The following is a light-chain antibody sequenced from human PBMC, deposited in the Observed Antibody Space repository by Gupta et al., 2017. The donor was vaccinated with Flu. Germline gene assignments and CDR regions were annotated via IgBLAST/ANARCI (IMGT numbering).Light chain of an antibody. CDR3: MRGTNPWT. Sequence: PVNLGQPDSIYCRYSKRLVYKNGSTDGNWFQQRPGQSPRRLSYEVSNRDSGVPDRFSGSGSGTDCTLKISRVEAEDVGVYYCMRGTNPWTVGQGTRLE. CDR2: EVS. J-gene: IGKJ2*02. V-gene: IGKV2-30*01. CDR1: KRLVYKNGSTD.